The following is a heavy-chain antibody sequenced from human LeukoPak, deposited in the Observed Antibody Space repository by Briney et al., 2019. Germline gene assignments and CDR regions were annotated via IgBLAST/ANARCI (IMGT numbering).Heavy chain of an antibody. CDR1: GYAFTSYG. J-gene: IGHJ6*02. V-gene: IGHV1-18*01. D-gene: IGHD2-15*01. Sequence: ASVKVSCKASGYAFTSYGISWVRQAPGQGLEWMRWISAYNGNTNYAQKLQGRVTMTTDTSTSTAYMELRSLRSDDTAVYYCARVVVVAATTLVSPRHYGMDVWGQGTTVTVSS. CDR3: ARVVVVAATTLVSPRHYGMDV. CDR2: ISAYNGNT.